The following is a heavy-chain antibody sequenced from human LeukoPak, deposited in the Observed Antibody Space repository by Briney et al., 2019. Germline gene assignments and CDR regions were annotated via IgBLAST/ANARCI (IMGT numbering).Heavy chain of an antibody. CDR3: ARRAYSAAYWKHSDY. J-gene: IGHJ4*02. V-gene: IGHV4-39*01. CDR1: GGSISSSCDY. D-gene: IGHD1-1*01. CDR2: IDYHENT. Sequence: SETLSLTCTVSGGSISSSCDYWGWLRQAPGKGLEWIGSIDYHENTYYNSSLKSRVTISVDTTKNQFPLKLNSVNAADTAVYFCARRAYSAAYWKHSDYWGQGTLVTVSS.